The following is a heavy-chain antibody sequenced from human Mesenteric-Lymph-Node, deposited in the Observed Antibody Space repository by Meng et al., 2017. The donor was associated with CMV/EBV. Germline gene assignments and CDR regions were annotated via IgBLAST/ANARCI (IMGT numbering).Heavy chain of an antibody. J-gene: IGHJ6*02. Sequence: GGSLRLSCAISGFTVSSYAMHWVRQAPGKGLEWVSLISWNGDRTYYVDSVKGRFTISRDNSKNSLYLQMNSLRPEDTALYYCAKAHQVSTAYYYYGMDVWGQGTTVTVSS. D-gene: IGHD4-17*01. V-gene: IGHV3-43D*03. CDR2: ISWNGDRT. CDR1: GFTVSSYA. CDR3: AKAHQVSTAYYYYGMDV.